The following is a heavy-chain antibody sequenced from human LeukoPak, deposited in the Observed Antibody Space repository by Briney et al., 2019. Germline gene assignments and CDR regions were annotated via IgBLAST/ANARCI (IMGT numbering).Heavy chain of an antibody. J-gene: IGHJ3*02. Sequence: PSETLSLTCTVSGGSISSSSYYWGWIRQPPGKGLEWIGSIYYSGSTYYNPSLKSRVTISVDTSMNQFSLKLSSVTAADTAVYYCARPHDDSSAFDAFDIWGQGTMVTVSS. CDR1: GGSISSSSYY. V-gene: IGHV4-39*01. CDR2: IYYSGST. D-gene: IGHD3-22*01. CDR3: ARPHDDSSAFDAFDI.